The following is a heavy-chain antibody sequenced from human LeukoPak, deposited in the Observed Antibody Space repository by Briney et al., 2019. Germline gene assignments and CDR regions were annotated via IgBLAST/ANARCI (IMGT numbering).Heavy chain of an antibody. Sequence: ASVKVSCTASGYTFTSYYMHWVRQAPGQGLEWMGIINPSGGTTTYAQKFQGRVTMTRDTPTSTVYMELSSLRSEDTAVYYCARPTSIIPASNIYYYYYAMDVWGQGTTVTVSS. CDR3: ARPTSIIPASNIYYYYYAMDV. D-gene: IGHD2-2*01. V-gene: IGHV1-46*01. CDR1: GYTFTSYY. J-gene: IGHJ6*02. CDR2: INPSGGTT.